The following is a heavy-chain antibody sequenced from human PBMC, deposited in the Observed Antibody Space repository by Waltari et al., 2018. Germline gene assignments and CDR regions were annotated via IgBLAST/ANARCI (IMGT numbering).Heavy chain of an antibody. CDR3: AKGNLGIVPHGVDV. V-gene: IGHV3-53*01. Sequence: EVQLVESGGGLIQPGGSLRLSCAASGFTVSSNYMSWVRQAPGKGLEWVSVIYSGGSTYYADSVKGRFTISRDNSKNTLYLQMNSLRAEDTAVYYCAKGNLGIVPHGVDVWGQGTTVTVSS. CDR1: GFTVSSNY. J-gene: IGHJ6*02. CDR2: IYSGGST. D-gene: IGHD3-16*01.